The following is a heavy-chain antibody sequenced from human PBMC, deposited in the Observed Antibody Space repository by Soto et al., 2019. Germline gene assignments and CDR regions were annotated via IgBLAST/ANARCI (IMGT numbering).Heavy chain of an antibody. Sequence: EVQLVESGGGLVKPGGSLRLSCAASGFTFSSYSMNWVRQAPGKGLEWVSSISSSSSYIYYADSVKGRFTISRDNAKNSLYLQMNSLRAEDTAVYYCARGSYCSGGSCYWCAYYGMDVWGQGPTVTVSS. V-gene: IGHV3-21*01. CDR1: GFTFSSYS. CDR2: ISSSSSYI. D-gene: IGHD2-15*01. CDR3: ARGSYCSGGSCYWCAYYGMDV. J-gene: IGHJ6*02.